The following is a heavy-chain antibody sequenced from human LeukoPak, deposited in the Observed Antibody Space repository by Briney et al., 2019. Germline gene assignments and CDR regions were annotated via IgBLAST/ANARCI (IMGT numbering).Heavy chain of an antibody. CDR2: ISGSGGST. Sequence: GGSLRLSCAASGFTFSSYGMSWVRQAPGKGLEWVSAISGSGGSTYYADSVKGRFTISRDNAKNSLYLQMNSLRAEDTALYYCAKDIGDYGEAFDIWGQGTMVTVSS. V-gene: IGHV3-23*01. D-gene: IGHD4-17*01. CDR1: GFTFSSYG. CDR3: AKDIGDYGEAFDI. J-gene: IGHJ3*02.